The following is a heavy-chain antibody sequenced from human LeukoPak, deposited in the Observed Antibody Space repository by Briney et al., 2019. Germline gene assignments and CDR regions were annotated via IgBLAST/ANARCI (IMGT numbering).Heavy chain of an antibody. CDR1: GFTFSSYS. J-gene: IGHJ1*01. Sequence: PGGSLRLSCAASGFTFSSYSMNWVRQAPGKGLEWVSSISNDANFIYYSDSLKGRFTVSRDNARNSLYLQMNSLAVEDTAVYYCTTPAAGPRAEYSQYWGQGTLVTVSS. D-gene: IGHD6-13*01. CDR3: TTPAAGPRAEYSQY. V-gene: IGHV3-21*01. CDR2: ISNDANFI.